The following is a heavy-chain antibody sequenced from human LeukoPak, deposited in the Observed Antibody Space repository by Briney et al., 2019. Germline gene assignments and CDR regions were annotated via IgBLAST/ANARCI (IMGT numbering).Heavy chain of an antibody. D-gene: IGHD3-22*01. V-gene: IGHV1-18*01. CDR2: ISVYNGNT. J-gene: IGHJ4*02. CDR1: GYTFTSDG. Sequence: GASVKVSCKASGYTFTSDGITWVRQDPGQGLEWMGRISVYNGNTYYTQKFQGRVTMTTDTSTSTAYMELRSLRSDDTAVYFCARFATYYYDSSGYPGYYFDYWGQGTLVTVSS. CDR3: ARFATYYYDSSGYPGYYFDY.